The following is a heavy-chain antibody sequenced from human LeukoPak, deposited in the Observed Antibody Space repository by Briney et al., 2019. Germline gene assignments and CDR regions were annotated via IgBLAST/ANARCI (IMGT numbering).Heavy chain of an antibody. CDR1: GFTFSSYA. V-gene: IGHV3-64*01. J-gene: IGHJ6*03. D-gene: IGHD5-18*01. CDR2: ISSNGGST. Sequence: GGSLRLSCAASGFTFSSYAMHWVRQAPGKGLEYVSAISSNGGSTYYANSVKGRFTISRDNSKNTLYLQMGSLRAEDMAVYYCARAGYSYGYHYYYMDVWGKGTTVTVSS. CDR3: ARAGYSYGYHYYYMDV.